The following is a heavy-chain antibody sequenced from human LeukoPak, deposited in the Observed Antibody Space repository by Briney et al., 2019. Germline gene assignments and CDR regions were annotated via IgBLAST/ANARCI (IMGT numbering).Heavy chain of an antibody. CDR3: ATENYDFWSGYY. CDR1: GGTFSSYA. J-gene: IGHJ4*02. Sequence: ASVKVSCKASGGTFSSYAISWVRQAPGQGLEWMGGIIPIFGTANYAQKFRGRATITADESTSTAYMELSSLRSEDTAVYYCATENYDFWSGYYWGQGTLVTVSS. CDR2: IIPIFGTA. V-gene: IGHV1-69*01. D-gene: IGHD3-3*01.